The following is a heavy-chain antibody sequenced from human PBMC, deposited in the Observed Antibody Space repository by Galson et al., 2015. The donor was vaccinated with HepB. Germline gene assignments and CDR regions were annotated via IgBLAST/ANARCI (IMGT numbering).Heavy chain of an antibody. CDR3: VRDRPTEYYYDSYGYAYYFDY. CDR1: GFTLNSYG. CDR2: IWYDGRNK. Sequence: SLRLSCAVSGFTLNSYGMHWVRQAPGKGLEWVAFIWYDGRNKYYADSVKGRFTISRDDSKNTLYLQMNSLRAEDTAVYYCVRDRPTEYYYDSYGYAYYFDYWGRESWSPSPQ. D-gene: IGHD3-22*01. V-gene: IGHV3-30*02. J-gene: IGHJ4*02.